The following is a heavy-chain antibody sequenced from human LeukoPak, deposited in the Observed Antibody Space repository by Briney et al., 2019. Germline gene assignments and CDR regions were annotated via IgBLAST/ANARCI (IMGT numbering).Heavy chain of an antibody. Sequence: ASVKVSCKASGYTFTGYYMHWVRQAPGQGPEWMGWINPNSGGTNYAQKLQGRVTMTRDTSISTAYMELSRLTSDDTAVYYCARGTGEGYSYGRYFFDYWGQGTLVTVSS. V-gene: IGHV1-2*02. CDR2: INPNSGGT. CDR3: ARGTGEGYSYGRYFFDY. D-gene: IGHD5-18*01. J-gene: IGHJ4*02. CDR1: GYTFTGYY.